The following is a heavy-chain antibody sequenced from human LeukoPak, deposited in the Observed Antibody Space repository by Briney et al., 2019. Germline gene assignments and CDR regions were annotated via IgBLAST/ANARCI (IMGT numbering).Heavy chain of an antibody. Sequence: SETLSLTCAVYGVSFSGYYWSWIRQPPGKGLEWIGEINHSGSTNYNPSLKSRVTISVDTSKHQFSLELTSVTAADTAVYYCASQSSPRFWGQGTLVTVSS. V-gene: IGHV4-34*01. J-gene: IGHJ1*01. D-gene: IGHD6-13*01. CDR3: ASQSSPRF. CDR1: GVSFSGYY. CDR2: INHSGST.